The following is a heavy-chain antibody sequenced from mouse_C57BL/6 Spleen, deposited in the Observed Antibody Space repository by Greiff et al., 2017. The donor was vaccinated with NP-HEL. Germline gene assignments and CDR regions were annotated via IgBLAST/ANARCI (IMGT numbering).Heavy chain of an antibody. J-gene: IGHJ1*03. CDR2: INPSNGGT. CDR1: GYTFTSYW. Sequence: VQLQQPGTELVKPGASVKLSCKASGYTFTSYWMHWVKQRPGQGLEWIGNINPSNGGTNYNEKFKSKATLTVDKSSSSAYMQLSSLTSEDSAVYYCARSLSRGWYFDVWGTGTTVTVSS. D-gene: IGHD3-3*01. V-gene: IGHV1-53*01. CDR3: ARSLSRGWYFDV.